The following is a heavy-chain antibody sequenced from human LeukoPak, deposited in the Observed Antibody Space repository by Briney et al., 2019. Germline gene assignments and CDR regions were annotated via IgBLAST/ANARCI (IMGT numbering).Heavy chain of an antibody. CDR2: TYHTGST. J-gene: IGHJ4*02. CDR1: IYSLSSVYY. CDR3: ARLYAVVPAPLGY. V-gene: IGHV4-38-2*01. Sequence: PSESLCLTCAVSIYSLSSVYYWGWTRHPPGKGLEWIETTYHTGSTYYNQSLKSRVTISVDTSKNQFSLKLSSVTAADTAVYYCARLYAVVPAPLGYWGQGTLATVSS. D-gene: IGHD2-2*01.